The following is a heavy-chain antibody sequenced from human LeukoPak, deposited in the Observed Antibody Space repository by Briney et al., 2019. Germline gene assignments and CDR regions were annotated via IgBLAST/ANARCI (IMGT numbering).Heavy chain of an antibody. V-gene: IGHV4-39*01. D-gene: IGHD6-19*01. J-gene: IGHJ4*02. CDR1: GGSISSSSYY. Sequence: PSETLSLTCTVSGGSISSSSYYWGWLRQPPGKGLEWIGSIYYSGSTYYNPSLKSRVTISVDTSKNQFSLKLSSVTAADTAVYYCARHDRMAVAGMDYWGQGTLVTVSS. CDR2: IYYSGST. CDR3: ARHDRMAVAGMDY.